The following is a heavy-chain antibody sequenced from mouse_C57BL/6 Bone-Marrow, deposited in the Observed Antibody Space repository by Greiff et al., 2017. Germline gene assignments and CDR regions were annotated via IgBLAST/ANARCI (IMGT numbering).Heavy chain of an antibody. CDR2: IRNKANGYTT. CDR1: GLTFTDYY. CDR3: ARWDYWYVDV. J-gene: IGHJ1*03. V-gene: IGHV7-3*01. Sequence: EVQGVESGGGLVQPGGSLSLSCAASGLTFTDYYMSWVRQPPGKALEWLGFIRNKANGYTTEYSASVKGRFTISRDNSQSILYLQMNALRAEDSATYDCARWDYWYVDVWGTGTTVTVSS.